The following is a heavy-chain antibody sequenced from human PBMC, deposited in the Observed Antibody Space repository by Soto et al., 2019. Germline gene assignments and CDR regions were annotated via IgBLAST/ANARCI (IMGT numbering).Heavy chain of an antibody. D-gene: IGHD2-8*01. CDR3: AKSSNGHSLDY. CDR2: ITGSGGST. Sequence: PGGPLRFPWAASGFTFINYAISWVRQAPGKGLEWVSAITGSGGSTYYADSVKGRFTISRDNFKNMLYLQMNSLRAEDQAVYYCAKSSNGHSLDYWRQRTLVTVSP. CDR1: GFTFINYA. V-gene: IGHV3-23*01. J-gene: IGHJ4*02.